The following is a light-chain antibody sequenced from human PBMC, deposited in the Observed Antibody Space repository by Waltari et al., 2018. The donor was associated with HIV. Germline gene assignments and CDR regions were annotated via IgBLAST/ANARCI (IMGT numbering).Light chain of an antibody. Sequence: VLTQSPGTLSLSPGERATLSCRASQSVSTNYLAWYQQKGGQAPRLLIYGASSRAAGIPDRFSGSGSGTDFTLTISRLEPEDFAVYYCQQYGTSPRTFGQGTKVEIK. CDR1: QSVSTNY. CDR3: QQYGTSPRT. CDR2: GAS. V-gene: IGKV3-20*01. J-gene: IGKJ1*01.